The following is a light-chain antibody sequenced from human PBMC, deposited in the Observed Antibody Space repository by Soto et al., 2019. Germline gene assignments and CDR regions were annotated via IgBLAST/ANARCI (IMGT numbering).Light chain of an antibody. Sequence: DIVMTQSPDSLAVSLGDRATINCKSSQSVLFSSNNKNYLAWYQQKPGQPPKVLIYWASTREFGVPDRFSGSGSGTDFTLTISSLQAEDVAVYYCQQYYSTAPALTFGGGTKVEIK. CDR1: QSVLFSSNNKNY. V-gene: IGKV4-1*01. CDR3: QQYYSTAPALT. J-gene: IGKJ4*01. CDR2: WAS.